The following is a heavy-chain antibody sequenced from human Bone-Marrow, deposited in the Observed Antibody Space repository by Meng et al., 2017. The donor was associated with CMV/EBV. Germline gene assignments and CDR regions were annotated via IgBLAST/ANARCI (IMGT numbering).Heavy chain of an antibody. J-gene: IGHJ6*02. V-gene: IGHV1-8*01. CDR1: RYTFTSYD. CDR3: ARGLLEMATMKVYYYYYGMDV. D-gene: IGHD5-24*01. CDR2: MNPNSGNT. Sequence: ASVKVSCKASRYTFTSYDINWVRQATGQGLEWMGWMNPNSGNTGYAQKFQGRVTMTRDTSISTAYMELSSLTSEDTAVYSCARGLLEMATMKVYYYYYGMDVWGQGTTVTVSS.